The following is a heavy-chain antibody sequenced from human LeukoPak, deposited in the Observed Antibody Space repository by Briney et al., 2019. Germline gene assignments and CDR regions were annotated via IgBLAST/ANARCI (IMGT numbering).Heavy chain of an antibody. CDR3: ARDGWAAPLPLDEKFDY. J-gene: IGHJ4*02. D-gene: IGHD1-26*01. CDR2: ISSSGSTI. CDR1: GFTFSSYE. Sequence: PGGSLRLSXAASGFTFSSYEMNWVRQAPGKGLEWVSYISSSGSTIYYADSVKGRFTISRDNAKNSLYLQMNSLRAEDTAVYYCARDGWAAPLPLDEKFDYWGQGTLVTVSS. V-gene: IGHV3-48*03.